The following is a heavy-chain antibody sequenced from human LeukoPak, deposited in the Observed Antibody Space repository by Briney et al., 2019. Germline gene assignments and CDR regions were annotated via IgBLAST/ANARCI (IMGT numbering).Heavy chain of an antibody. CDR3: ARENGGRYYDSSGNDAFDI. CDR2: INHSGST. D-gene: IGHD3-22*01. Sequence: SETLSLTCAVYGGSFNGYYWSWIRQPPGKGLEWIGEINHSGSTNYNSPLKSRVTMSVDTSKNQFSLKVTSVTAADTAVYYCARENGGRYYDSSGNDAFDIWGQGAMVTVSS. V-gene: IGHV4-34*01. CDR1: GGSFNGYY. J-gene: IGHJ3*02.